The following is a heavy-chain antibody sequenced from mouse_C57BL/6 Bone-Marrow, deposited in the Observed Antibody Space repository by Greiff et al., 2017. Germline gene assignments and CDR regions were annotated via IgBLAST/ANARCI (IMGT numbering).Heavy chain of an antibody. V-gene: IGHV1-69*01. Sequence: VQLQQPGAELVMPGASVKLSCKASGYTFTSYWMHWVKQRPGQGLEWIGEIDPSDSYTTYNQKFKGKSTLTVDKSSSTAYMQLSSLTSEDSAVYYCARGDLDYWGQGTTLTVSS. CDR2: IDPSDSYT. J-gene: IGHJ2*01. D-gene: IGHD2-13*01. CDR1: GYTFTSYW. CDR3: ARGDLDY.